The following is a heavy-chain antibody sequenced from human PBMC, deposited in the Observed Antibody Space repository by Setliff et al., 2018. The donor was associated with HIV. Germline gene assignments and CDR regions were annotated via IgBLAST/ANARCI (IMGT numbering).Heavy chain of an antibody. CDR3: ARDLSSSAWSEGLYYFDS. V-gene: IGHV4-34*01. D-gene: IGHD6-19*01. CDR1: GESFSDYY. CDR2: INHSGST. Sequence: SETLSLTGAVYGESFSDYYWHWIRQPPGKGLEWIGEINHSGSTNYNPSLKSRVTISVDTSKNQFSLKLNSVTAADTAVYYCARDLSSSAWSEGLYYFDSWGRGTLVTVSS. J-gene: IGHJ4*02.